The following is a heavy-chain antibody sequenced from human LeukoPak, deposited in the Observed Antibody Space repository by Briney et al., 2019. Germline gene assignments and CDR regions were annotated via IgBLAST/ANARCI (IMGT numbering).Heavy chain of an antibody. CDR2: IYYSGST. D-gene: IGHD3-10*01. Sequence: SETLSLTCIVSGGSISSYSWTWIRQPPGKGLEWIGYIYYSGSTNYNPSLKSRVTISVDTSKNQSSLKLSSVTAADTAVYYCARRFGSGLIHAFDIWGQGTMVTVSS. CDR1: GGSISSYS. J-gene: IGHJ3*02. CDR3: ARRFGSGLIHAFDI. V-gene: IGHV4-59*08.